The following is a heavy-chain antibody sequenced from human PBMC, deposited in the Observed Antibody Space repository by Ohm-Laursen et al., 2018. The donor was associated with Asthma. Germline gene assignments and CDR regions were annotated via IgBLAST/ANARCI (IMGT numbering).Heavy chain of an antibody. D-gene: IGHD6-19*01. Sequence: SLRLSCAASGFTVSSNYMSWVRQAPGKGLEWVSLIYSGGSTYYADSVKGRFTISRDNSKNTLYLQMNSPRAEDTAVYYCVRDLLGSSGWSSEEYFQHWGQGTLVTVSS. CDR1: GFTVSSNY. CDR3: VRDLLGSSGWSSEEYFQH. J-gene: IGHJ1*01. CDR2: IYSGGST. V-gene: IGHV3-53*01.